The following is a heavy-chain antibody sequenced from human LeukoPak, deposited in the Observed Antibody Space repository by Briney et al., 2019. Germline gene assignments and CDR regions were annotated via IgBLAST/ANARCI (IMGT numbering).Heavy chain of an antibody. CDR3: ARSPNWN. V-gene: IGHV3-30-3*01. J-gene: IGHJ4*02. D-gene: IGHD1-1*01. CDR2: ISYDGSNK. Sequence: KGLEWVAVISYDGSNKYYADSVKGRFTISRDNSKNTLYLQMNSLRAEDTAVYYCARSPNWNWGQGTLVTVSS.